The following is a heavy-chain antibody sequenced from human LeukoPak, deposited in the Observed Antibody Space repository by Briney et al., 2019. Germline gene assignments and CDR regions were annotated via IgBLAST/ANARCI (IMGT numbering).Heavy chain of an antibody. CDR1: GFTFSSYW. CDR3: ARVVYCSGGSYYFDY. CDR2: INSDGSST. J-gene: IGHJ4*02. D-gene: IGHD2-15*01. Sequence: GGPLRLSCAASGFTFSSYWMHWVRQAPGKGLVWVSRINSDGSSTSYADSVKGRFTISRDNAKNTLYLQMNSLRAEDTAVYYCARVVYCSGGSYYFDYWGQGTLVTVSS. V-gene: IGHV3-74*01.